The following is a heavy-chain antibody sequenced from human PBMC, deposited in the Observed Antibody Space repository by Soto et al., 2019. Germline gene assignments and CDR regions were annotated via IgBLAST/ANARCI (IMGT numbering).Heavy chain of an antibody. CDR2: TYYRSKWHN. D-gene: IGHD6-19*01. J-gene: IGHJ4*02. Sequence: SETLSLTCAISGDIVSSNTAAWNWNRQSPSRGLEWLGRTYYRSKWHNDYAVSVKSRITINPDTSKNQFSLQLNSVTPEDTAVYYCARGESISVAWFDYWGQGTLVTVSS. CDR3: ARGESISVAWFDY. V-gene: IGHV6-1*01. CDR1: GDIVSSNTAA.